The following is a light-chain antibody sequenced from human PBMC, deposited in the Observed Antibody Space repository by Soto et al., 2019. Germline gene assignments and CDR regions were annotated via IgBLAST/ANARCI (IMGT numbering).Light chain of an antibody. J-gene: IGKJ1*01. V-gene: IGKV1-5*01. CDR1: QHINNW. Sequence: DIQMTQSPSTLSASVGDRVTITCRASQHINNWVAWYQQRPGEAPRLLIYDASTLESGVPSRFSGSGSGTEFTLTISKLRPDDFATYYCQQYDSFWTFGHGTKVEMK. CDR3: QQYDSFWT. CDR2: DAS.